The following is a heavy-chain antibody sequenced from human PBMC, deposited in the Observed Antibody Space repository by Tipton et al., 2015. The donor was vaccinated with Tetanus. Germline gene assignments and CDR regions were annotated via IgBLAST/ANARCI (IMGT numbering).Heavy chain of an antibody. D-gene: IGHD2-8*01. CDR3: ARRSYCTSTRCFDAFDL. CDR1: GASISSNTYY. J-gene: IGHJ3*01. CDR2: VSYSGST. Sequence: TLSLTCTVSGASISSNTYYWGWIRQPPGKGLEWIASVSYSGSTYYNPSLKSRVTMSVDTSKNQFSLKLTSVTAADTAVYFCARRSYCTSTRCFDAFDLWGPGTRVTVSS. V-gene: IGHV4-39*07.